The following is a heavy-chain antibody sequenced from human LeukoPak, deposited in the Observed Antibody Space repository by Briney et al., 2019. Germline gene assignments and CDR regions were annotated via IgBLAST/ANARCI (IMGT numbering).Heavy chain of an antibody. CDR3: ARDEASTVTTPNNWFDP. CDR2: INPTGGST. J-gene: IGHJ5*02. Sequence: ASVKVSCKASGYTFTSYYMHWVRQAPGQGLEWMGLINPTGGSTGYAQKFQGRVTMTTDTSTSTAYMELRSLRSDDTAVYYCARDEASTVTTPNNWFDPWGQGTLVTVSS. CDR1: GYTFTSYY. V-gene: IGHV1-46*01. D-gene: IGHD4-17*01.